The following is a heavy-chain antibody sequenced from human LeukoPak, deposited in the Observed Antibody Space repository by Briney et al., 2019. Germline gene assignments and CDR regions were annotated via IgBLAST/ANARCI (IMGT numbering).Heavy chain of an antibody. CDR1: GYTFTGYY. Sequence: GASVKLSCKASGYTFTGYYMHWVRQAPGQGLEWMGWINPNSGGTNYAQKFQGRVTMTRDTSISTAYMELSRLRSDDTAVYYCARRQIDCSTTSCYVDYWGQGTLVTVSS. J-gene: IGHJ4*02. CDR2: INPNSGGT. D-gene: IGHD2-2*01. CDR3: ARRQIDCSTTSCYVDY. V-gene: IGHV1-2*02.